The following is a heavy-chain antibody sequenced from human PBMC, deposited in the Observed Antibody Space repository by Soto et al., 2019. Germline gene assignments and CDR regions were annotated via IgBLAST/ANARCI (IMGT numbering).Heavy chain of an antibody. CDR3: ARRWLVAARGKAFDI. J-gene: IGHJ3*02. V-gene: IGHV4-34*01. Sequence: PSETLSLTCAVYGGSFSGYYWSWIRQPPGKGLEWIGEINHSGSTNYNPSLKSRVTISVDTSKNQFSLKLSSVTAADTAVYYCARRWLVAARGKAFDIWGQGTMVTVSS. D-gene: IGHD2-15*01. CDR1: GGSFSGYY. CDR2: INHSGST.